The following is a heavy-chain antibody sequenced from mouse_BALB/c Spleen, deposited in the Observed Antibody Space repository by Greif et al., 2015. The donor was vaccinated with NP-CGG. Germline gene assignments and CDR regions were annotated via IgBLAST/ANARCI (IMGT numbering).Heavy chain of an antibody. J-gene: IGHJ1*01. CDR3: ARRYYYGRYFDV. CDR1: GEEKRRDG. Sequence: VQLQQSGGGLVQPGGSLKLQSAASGEEKRRDGKSWVRQAPGKGQEWIGEINPERRTINYTPSLKDKFIISRDNAKNTLYLQMSLVRSEDTALCYCARRYYYGRYFDVWGAGTTVTVSS. CDR2: INPERRTI. V-gene: IGHV4-1*02. D-gene: IGHD1-1*01.